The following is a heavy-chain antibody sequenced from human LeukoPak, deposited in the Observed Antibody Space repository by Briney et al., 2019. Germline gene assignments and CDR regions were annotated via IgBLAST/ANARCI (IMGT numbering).Heavy chain of an antibody. V-gene: IGHV1-69*04. CDR1: GYTFTSYG. CDR3: ARELHGSGSRDLLPWDY. CDR2: IIPILGIA. D-gene: IGHD3-10*01. Sequence: ASVKVSCKASGYTFTSYGISWVRQAPGQGLEWMGRIIPILGIANYAQKFQGRATITADKSTSTAYMELSSLRSEDTAVYYCARELHGSGSRDLLPWDYWGQGTLVTVSS. J-gene: IGHJ4*02.